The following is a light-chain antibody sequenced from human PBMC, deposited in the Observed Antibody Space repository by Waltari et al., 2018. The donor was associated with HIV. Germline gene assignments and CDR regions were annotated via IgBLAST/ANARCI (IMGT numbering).Light chain of an antibody. Sequence: QSALTHPRSASGSPGQSVTISSTATSSDVGGYNYVSWYQQNPGKAPNLIIYDVTKRPSGVPDRFSGSKSGNAASLTISGLQAEDEADYYCCSYAGNYPVLFGGGTKLTVL. J-gene: IGLJ3*02. CDR3: CSYAGNYPVL. V-gene: IGLV2-11*01. CDR1: SSDVGGYNY. CDR2: DVT.